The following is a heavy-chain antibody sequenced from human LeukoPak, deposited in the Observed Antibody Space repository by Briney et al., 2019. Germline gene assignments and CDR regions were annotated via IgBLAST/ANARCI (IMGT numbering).Heavy chain of an antibody. V-gene: IGHV4-39*07. J-gene: IGHJ5*02. CDR2: IYYSGST. Sequence: SETLSLTCTVSGXSISSSSFYWGWIRQPPGKGLEWIGSIYYSGSTYYNPSLKSRVTISVDRSKNQFSLKLSSVTAADTAVYYCARVGSDWNDVRYNWFDPWGQGTLVTVSS. CDR3: ARVGSDWNDVRYNWFDP. CDR1: GXSISSSSFY. D-gene: IGHD1-1*01.